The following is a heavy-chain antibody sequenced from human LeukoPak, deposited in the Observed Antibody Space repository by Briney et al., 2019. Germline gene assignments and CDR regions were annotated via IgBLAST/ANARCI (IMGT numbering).Heavy chain of an antibody. CDR2: VNNDGSST. V-gene: IGHV3-74*03. J-gene: IGHJ4*02. Sequence: GGSLRLSCAASGFIFSNYWMHWVRQAPGKGPVWVSRVNNDGSSTTYADSVKGRFTISRDNAKNTLYLQMNSLRAEDTAVYYCAKGGLRVTDYWGQGTLVTVSS. CDR3: AKGGLRVTDY. CDR1: GFIFSNYW. D-gene: IGHD5/OR15-5a*01.